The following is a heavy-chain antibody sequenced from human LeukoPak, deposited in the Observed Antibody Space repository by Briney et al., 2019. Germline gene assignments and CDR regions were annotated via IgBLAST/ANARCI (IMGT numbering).Heavy chain of an antibody. CDR2: IFPADSDT. D-gene: IGHD3-22*01. CDR1: GYSFTSYW. V-gene: IGHV5-51*01. J-gene: IGHJ4*02. CDR3: ARGPSSGYYYFDY. Sequence: GESLKISCKGSGYSFTSYWIGWVRQMPGKGLEWMGIIFPADSDTRYSPSFQGQVTISADKSINTAYLQWSSLKAPDTAMYYCARGPSSGYYYFDYWGQGTLVTVSS.